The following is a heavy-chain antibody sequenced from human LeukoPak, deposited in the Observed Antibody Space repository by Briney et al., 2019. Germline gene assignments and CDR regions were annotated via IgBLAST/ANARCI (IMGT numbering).Heavy chain of an antibody. CDR1: GYTFTSYY. J-gene: IGHJ6*03. CDR2: INPSGGST. V-gene: IGHV1-46*01. Sequence: GASVKVSCKASGYTFTSYYMHWVRQAPGQGLEWMGIINPSGGSTSYAQKFQGRVTMTRDMSTSTVHMELSSLRSEDTAVYYCATYSGSYYGAGYYYMDVWGKGTTVTVSS. CDR3: ATYSGSYYGAGYYYMDV. D-gene: IGHD3-10*01.